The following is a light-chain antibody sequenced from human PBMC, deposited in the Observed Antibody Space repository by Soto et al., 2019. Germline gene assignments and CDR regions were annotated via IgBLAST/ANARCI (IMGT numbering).Light chain of an antibody. CDR3: PHYNSYSEP. Sequence: DVQMTQSPSTLSGSVGDRVTITCRASQTISSWLAWYQQKPGKAPKLLIYKASTLKSGVPSRFSGSGSGTEFTLTISSLQPDDFATYYCPHYNSYSEPFGQGTKV. CDR1: QTISSW. J-gene: IGKJ1*01. V-gene: IGKV1-5*03. CDR2: KAS.